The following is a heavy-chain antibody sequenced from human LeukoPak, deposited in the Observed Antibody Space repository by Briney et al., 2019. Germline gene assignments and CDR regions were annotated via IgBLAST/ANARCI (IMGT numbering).Heavy chain of an antibody. J-gene: IGHJ4*02. CDR2: INHSGSA. D-gene: IGHD4-23*01. Sequence: SETLSLTCAVFGRSIIGYHWTWIRQSPGKGLEWIGEINHSGSANYNPSFNSRVTISLDTSKNQFSLELRSVTAADTAVYYCARDPTTVVSVPYYFDDWGQGTLVTVSS. CDR1: GRSIIGYH. CDR3: ARDPTTVVSVPYYFDD. V-gene: IGHV4-34*01.